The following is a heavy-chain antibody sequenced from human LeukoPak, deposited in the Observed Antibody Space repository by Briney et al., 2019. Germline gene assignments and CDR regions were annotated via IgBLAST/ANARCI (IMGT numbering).Heavy chain of an antibody. J-gene: IGHJ4*02. CDR2: ISGGHGGT. CDR1: GFTLSSYA. D-gene: IGHD1/OR15-1a*01. V-gene: IGHV3-23*01. Sequence: GGSLRLSCAASGFTLSSYAMSWVRQAPGKGLEWVSSISGGHGGTYYADSVKGRFTISRDDSKNTLYLQVNSLRAEDTAVYYCTKGQYASGWNSGNYWGQGTLVTVSS. CDR3: TKGQYASGWNSGNY.